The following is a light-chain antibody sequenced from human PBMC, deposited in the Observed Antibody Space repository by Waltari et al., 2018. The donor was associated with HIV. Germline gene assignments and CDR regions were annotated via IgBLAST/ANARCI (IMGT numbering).Light chain of an antibody. V-gene: IGLV1-40*01. Sequence: QSVLTQPPSVSGAPGQRVTISCTGSSSNIGAGYDVHGYQQLPSTAPKLLIYANINRPSGAPDRFSGSKSGSSASLAITGLQAEDEAHYYCQSFDSSLTTSGVIFGGGTKLTVL. CDR1: SSNIGAGYD. CDR2: ANI. J-gene: IGLJ2*01. CDR3: QSFDSSLTTSGVI.